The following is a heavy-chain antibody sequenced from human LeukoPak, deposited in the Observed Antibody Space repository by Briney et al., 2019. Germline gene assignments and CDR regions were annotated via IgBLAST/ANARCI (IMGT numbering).Heavy chain of an antibody. CDR1: GGSISSSSYY. Sequence: SETLSLTCTVSGGSISSSSYYWGWIRQPPGKGLEWIGSIYYSGSTYHNPSLKSRVPISVDTSKNQFSLKLSSVTAADTAVYYCARGSTYSSPLSDPWGQGTLVTVSS. V-gene: IGHV4-39*07. J-gene: IGHJ5*02. D-gene: IGHD6-13*01. CDR3: ARGSTYSSPLSDP. CDR2: IYYSGST.